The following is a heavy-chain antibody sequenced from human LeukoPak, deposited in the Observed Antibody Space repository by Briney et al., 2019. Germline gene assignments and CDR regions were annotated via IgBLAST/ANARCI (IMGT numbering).Heavy chain of an antibody. CDR3: ARPHFYSEGAADWFDP. CDR1: GVSFSGYY. CDR2: INHSGST. Sequence: KASETLSLTCAVYGVSFSGYYWSWIRQPPGKGLEWIGEINHSGSTNYNPSLKSRVTMSVDTSKNQLSLKLTSVTAADTAVYYCARPHFYSEGAADWFDPWGQGTLVTVS. D-gene: IGHD3-3*02. J-gene: IGHJ5*02. V-gene: IGHV4-34*01.